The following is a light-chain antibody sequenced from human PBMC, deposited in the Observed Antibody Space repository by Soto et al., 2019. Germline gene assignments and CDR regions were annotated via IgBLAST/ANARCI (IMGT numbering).Light chain of an antibody. J-gene: IGKJ1*01. CDR1: QNIDGNF. Sequence: EIVLTQSPGILSLSPGERATLSCRASQNIDGNFLVWHQQKPGQAPRLLINAAFTRATGIPDRFSGSGSGTDFTLTIYRLEPEDFAVYYCQQSGYSPITFGQGTKVDIK. CDR3: QQSGYSPIT. V-gene: IGKV3-20*01. CDR2: AAF.